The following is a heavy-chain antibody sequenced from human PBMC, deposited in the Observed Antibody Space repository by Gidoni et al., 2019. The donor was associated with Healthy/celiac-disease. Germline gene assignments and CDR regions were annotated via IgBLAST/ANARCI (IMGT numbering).Heavy chain of an antibody. CDR3: AREQHSSVVGYFDL. D-gene: IGHD6-19*01. V-gene: IGHV3-30*04. CDR2: ISYDGSNK. CDR1: GFTFSSYA. Sequence: QVQLVESGGGVVQPGRSLRLSCAASGFTFSSYAMHWVRQAPGKGLEWVAVISYDGSNKYYADSVKGRFTISRDNSKNTLYLQMNSLRAEDTAVYYCAREQHSSVVGYFDLWGRGTLVTVSS. J-gene: IGHJ2*01.